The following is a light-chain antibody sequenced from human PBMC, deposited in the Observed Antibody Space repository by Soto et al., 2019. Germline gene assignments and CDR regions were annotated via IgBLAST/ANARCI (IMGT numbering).Light chain of an antibody. CDR3: QQYNSWPLT. J-gene: IGKJ4*01. CDR1: QSVSSY. V-gene: IGKV3-15*01. Sequence: EIVMTQSPATLSVSPGERVTLSCRASQSVSSYLAWYQQKPGQPPRLLIYDASTRATGIPARFSGSGSGTEFTLTISSLQSEDFAVYYCQQYNSWPLTFGGGTKVEIK. CDR2: DAS.